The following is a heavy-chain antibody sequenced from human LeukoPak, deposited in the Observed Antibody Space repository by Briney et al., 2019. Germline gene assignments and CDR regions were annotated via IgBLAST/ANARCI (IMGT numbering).Heavy chain of an antibody. CDR3: AKDGEWLALYYYHYMDV. V-gene: IGHV3-30*02. D-gene: IGHD6-19*01. J-gene: IGHJ6*03. CDR1: GFTFSSYG. Sequence: PGGSLRLSCAASGFTFSSYGMHWVRQAPGKGLEWVAFIRYDGSNKYYADSVKGRFTISRDNSKNTLYLQMNSLRSEDTAVYYCAKDGEWLALYYYHYMDVWGKGTTVTISS. CDR2: IRYDGSNK.